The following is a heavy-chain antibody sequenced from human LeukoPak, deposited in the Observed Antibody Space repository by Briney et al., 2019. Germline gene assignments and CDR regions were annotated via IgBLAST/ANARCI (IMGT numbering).Heavy chain of an antibody. D-gene: IGHD3-22*01. J-gene: IGHJ4*02. CDR1: GFTFSSYG. Sequence: GGSLRLSCAASGFTFSSYGMHWVRQAPGKGLEWVAFIRYDGSNKYYADSVKGRFTISRDNAKNSLYLQMNSLRAEDTAVYYCARDLGYYDSGGYSASGNWGQGTLVTVSS. CDR2: IRYDGSNK. V-gene: IGHV3-30*02. CDR3: ARDLGYYDSGGYSASGN.